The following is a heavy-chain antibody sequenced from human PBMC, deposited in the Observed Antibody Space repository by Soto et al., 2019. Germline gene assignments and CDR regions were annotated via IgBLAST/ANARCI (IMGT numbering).Heavy chain of an antibody. CDR1: GFTFSSYG. CDR3: ARDLPLYCRGDCNFDF. CDR2: ISYDGGER. V-gene: IGHV3-30*03. J-gene: IGHJ4*02. D-gene: IGHD2-21*02. Sequence: PGGSLRLSCAASGFTFSSYGMHWVRQAPGKGLEWVAVISYDGGERFYADSVKGRFTISRDNSKNRLDLQMSSLRPEDTAVYYCARDLPLYCRGDCNFDFWGQGTLVTV.